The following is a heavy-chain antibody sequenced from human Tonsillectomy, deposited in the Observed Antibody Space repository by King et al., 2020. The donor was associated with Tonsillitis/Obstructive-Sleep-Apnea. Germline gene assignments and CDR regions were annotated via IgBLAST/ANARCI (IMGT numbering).Heavy chain of an antibody. CDR2: IISSSSYI. J-gene: IGHJ5*02. V-gene: IGHV3-21*01. CDR1: GFTFSSYS. CDR3: ARDRRGGTRVAWFDP. Sequence: VQLVESGGGLVKPGGSLRLTCAASGFTFSSYSMNWVRQAPGKGLEWVSSIISSSSYIYYADSVKGRFTISRDNAKNSLYLQMNSLRAEDTAVYYCARDRRGGTRVAWFDPWGQGTLVTVSS. D-gene: IGHD1-7*01.